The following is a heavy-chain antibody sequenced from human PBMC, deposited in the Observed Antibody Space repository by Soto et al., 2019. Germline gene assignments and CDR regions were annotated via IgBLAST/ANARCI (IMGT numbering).Heavy chain of an antibody. Sequence: EVQLLESGGGLVQPGGSLRLSCAASGLTLSSYAMRWVRQAPGKGLEWVSTISGGGGNTYYADSVKGRFTISRDNSKSTLYLQMNSLRGEDTAVYYCAKGGYDSSGHSLYQFDSWGQGTLVTVSS. D-gene: IGHD3-22*01. V-gene: IGHV3-23*01. J-gene: IGHJ4*02. CDR2: ISGGGGNT. CDR3: AKGGYDSSGHSLYQFDS. CDR1: GLTLSSYA.